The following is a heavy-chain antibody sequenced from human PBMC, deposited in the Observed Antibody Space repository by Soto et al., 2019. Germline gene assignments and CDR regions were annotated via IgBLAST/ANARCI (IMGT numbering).Heavy chain of an antibody. J-gene: IGHJ4*02. CDR1: GFTFRSYW. Sequence: EVQLVESGGGLVQPGGSLRLSCAASGFTFRSYWMHWVRQAPGKGLEWVSRITDDGRRTSYADSVKGRFTISRDNAKNTRYLHMNRLRVAAEDIDVCSRRNRQSYTADYWCQGNLGTDSS. D-gene: IGHD4-4*01. CDR2: ITDDGRRT. CDR3: SRRNRQSYTADY. V-gene: IGHV3-74*01.